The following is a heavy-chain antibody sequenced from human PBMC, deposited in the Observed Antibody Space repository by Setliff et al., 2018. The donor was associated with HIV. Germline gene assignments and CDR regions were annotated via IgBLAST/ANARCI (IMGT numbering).Heavy chain of an antibody. D-gene: IGHD3-10*01. CDR1: GYTFTGHY. Sequence: GASLKVSCKASGYTFTGHYLHWVRQAPGQGLEWLGWVNPNSGDAIYAQNFQGRVTMTRDTSINAAYMELRGLRSDDTAVYYCARNFGLSPSGKYYYYYGMDIWGQGTTVTVSS. CDR3: ARNFGLSPSGKYYYYYGMDI. V-gene: IGHV1-2*02. J-gene: IGHJ6*02. CDR2: VNPNSGDA.